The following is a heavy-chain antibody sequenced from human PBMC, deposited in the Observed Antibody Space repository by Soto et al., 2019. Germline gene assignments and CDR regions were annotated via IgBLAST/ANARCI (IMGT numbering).Heavy chain of an antibody. Sequence: GGSLRLSCAASGFTFSSYGMHWVRQAPGKGLEWVALIWFDGSDKYYTESVKGRFTISRDNSKSTLYLQMNSLRAEDTAVYYCARLYCSASSCYSVGAFDIRGQGTMVTV. D-gene: IGHD2-15*01. CDR1: GFTFSSYG. CDR2: IWFDGSDK. V-gene: IGHV3-33*01. J-gene: IGHJ3*02. CDR3: ARLYCSASSCYSVGAFDI.